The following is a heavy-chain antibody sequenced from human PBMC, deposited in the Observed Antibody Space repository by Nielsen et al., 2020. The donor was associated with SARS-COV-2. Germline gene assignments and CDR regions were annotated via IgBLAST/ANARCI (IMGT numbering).Heavy chain of an antibody. CDR3: ATDSSGYPYYYYGMDV. V-gene: IGHV1-24*01. CDR1: GYTLTELS. J-gene: IGHJ6*02. CDR2: FDPEDGET. Sequence: ASVKVSCKVSGYTLTELSMHWARQAPGKGLEWMGGFDPEDGETIYAQKFQGRVTMTEDTSTDTAYMELSSLRSEDTAVYYCATDSSGYPYYYYGMDVWGQGTTVTVSS. D-gene: IGHD3-22*01.